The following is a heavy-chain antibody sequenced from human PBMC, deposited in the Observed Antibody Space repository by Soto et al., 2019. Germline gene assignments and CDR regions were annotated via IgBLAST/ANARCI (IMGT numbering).Heavy chain of an antibody. CDR3: ARAQRGGGPCY. Sequence: ASVKVSCKASGYIFTNYFFGWVRQAPGQGLEWMGWISPYNGNTNYAQNLQGRVTLTTDTSTSTAFMELRSLRSDDTAVYYCARAQRGGGPCYWGQGTLVTVSS. CDR1: GYIFTNYF. D-gene: IGHD2-15*01. J-gene: IGHJ4*02. CDR2: ISPYNGNT. V-gene: IGHV1-18*01.